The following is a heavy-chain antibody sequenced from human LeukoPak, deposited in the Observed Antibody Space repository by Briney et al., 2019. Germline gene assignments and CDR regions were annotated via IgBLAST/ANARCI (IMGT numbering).Heavy chain of an antibody. V-gene: IGHV3-23*01. Sequence: GGSLRFSCAASGFTFSNYAMSWVRQAPGKGLEWVSAISGSGASTYYADSVKGRFTISRDNSKNTLYLQMNSLRAEDTAVYYCAKRTDYGGNSATRYYYGMDVWGQGTTVTVSS. D-gene: IGHD4-23*01. CDR2: ISGSGAST. CDR3: AKRTDYGGNSATRYYYGMDV. CDR1: GFTFSNYA. J-gene: IGHJ6*02.